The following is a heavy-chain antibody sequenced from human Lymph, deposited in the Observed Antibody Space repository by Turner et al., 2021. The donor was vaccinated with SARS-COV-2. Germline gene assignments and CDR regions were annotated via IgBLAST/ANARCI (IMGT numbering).Heavy chain of an antibody. J-gene: IGHJ4*02. CDR2: ISGDGGGT. D-gene: IGHD2-15*01. V-gene: IGHV3-43*02. CDR1: GFTFNDYA. CDR3: AKDPGYCSGGSCYSRTYFDF. Sequence: EVQLVESGGGVVQPGGSLRLSCAASGFTFNDYAMHGVRQAPGKGLEWVSLISGDGGGTYYADSVKGRFTISRDNSKNSLSLQMNSLRAEDTALYYCAKDPGYCSGGSCYSRTYFDFWGQGTLVTVSA.